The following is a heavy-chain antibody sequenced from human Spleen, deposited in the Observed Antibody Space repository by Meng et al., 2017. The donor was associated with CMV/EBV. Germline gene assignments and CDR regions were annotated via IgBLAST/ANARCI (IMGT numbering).Heavy chain of an antibody. CDR3: ARSLYYDFWTDYYGNFDY. Sequence: ASVKVSCKASGYIFTDYFIHWVRQAPGQGLEWMGWIDPSSGGTNYAQKFQGRVTMTRDTSINTAYMELSRLTSDDTAVYYCARSLYYDFWTDYYGNFDYWGQGTLVTVSS. D-gene: IGHD3-3*01. CDR1: GYIFTDYF. V-gene: IGHV1-2*02. J-gene: IGHJ4*02. CDR2: IDPSSGGT.